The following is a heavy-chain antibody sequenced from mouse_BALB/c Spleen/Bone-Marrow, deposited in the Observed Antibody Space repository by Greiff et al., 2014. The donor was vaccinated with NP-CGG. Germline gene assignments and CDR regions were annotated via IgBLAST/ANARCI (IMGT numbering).Heavy chain of an antibody. D-gene: IGHD1-1*01. Sequence: VKLQESGPELVRPGVSVKISCKGSGYKFTDYAMHWVKQSHAKSLEWIGLISTYSGNTHYNQKFKGKATMTVDKSSSTACMELARLTSEDSAIYYCARNFYGSAYFDFWGQGSTLTVSS. J-gene: IGHJ2*01. CDR1: GYKFTDYA. V-gene: IGHV1-67*01. CDR3: ARNFYGSAYFDF. CDR2: ISTYSGNT.